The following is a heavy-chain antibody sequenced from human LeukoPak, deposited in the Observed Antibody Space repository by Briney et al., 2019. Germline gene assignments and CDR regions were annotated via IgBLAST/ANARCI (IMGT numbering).Heavy chain of an antibody. V-gene: IGHV3-9*01. J-gene: IGHJ4*02. Sequence: GGSLRLSCAASGFTFDDYAMHWVRQAPGKGLEWVSGISWNSGSIGYADSVKGRFTISRDNSKNTLYLQMNSLRAEDTAVYYCAKFEPMVEMAADYWGQGTLVTVSS. CDR1: GFTFDDYA. CDR3: AKFEPMVEMAADY. CDR2: ISWNSGSI. D-gene: IGHD5-24*01.